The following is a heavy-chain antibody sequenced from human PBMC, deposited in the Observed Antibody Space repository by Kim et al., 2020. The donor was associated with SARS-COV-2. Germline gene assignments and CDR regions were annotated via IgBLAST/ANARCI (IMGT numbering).Heavy chain of an antibody. V-gene: IGHV3-7*03. CDR3: ARDWVGFWSGYPHGAFDI. CDR1: GFTFSSYW. CDR2: IKQDGSEK. D-gene: IGHD3-3*01. J-gene: IGHJ3*02. Sequence: GGSLRLSCAASGFTFSSYWMSWVRQAPGKGLEWVANIKQDGSEKYYVDSVKGRFTISRDNAKNSLYLQMNSLRAEDTAVYYCARDWVGFWSGYPHGAFDIWGQGTMVTVSS.